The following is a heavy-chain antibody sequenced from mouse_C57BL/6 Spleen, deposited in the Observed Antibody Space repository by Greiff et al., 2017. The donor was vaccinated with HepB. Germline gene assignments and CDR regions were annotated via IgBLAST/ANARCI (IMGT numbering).Heavy chain of an antibody. V-gene: IGHV5-4*01. CDR3: ARVWRSNYFYYFDY. Sequence: EVQLVESGGGLVKPGGSLKLSCAASGFTFSSYAMSWVRQTPEKRLEWVATISDGGSYTYYPDNVKGRFTISRDNAKNNLYLQMSHLKSEDTAMYYCARVWRSNYFYYFDYWGQGTTLTVSS. CDR2: ISDGGSYT. D-gene: IGHD2-5*01. CDR1: GFTFSSYA. J-gene: IGHJ2*01.